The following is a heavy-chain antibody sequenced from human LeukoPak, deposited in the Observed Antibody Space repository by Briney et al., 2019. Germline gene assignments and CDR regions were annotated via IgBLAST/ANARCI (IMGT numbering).Heavy chain of an antibody. Sequence: GGSLRLSCVASAFTFSSYSMNWVRQAPGKGLEWVSSISSSGSYIYYADSVKGQFTISRDNSKNTVYLQMNSLRAEDTALYYCVRYDFWSGAKGGDYWGQGTLVTVSS. CDR2: ISSSGSYI. D-gene: IGHD3-3*01. V-gene: IGHV3-21*04. J-gene: IGHJ4*02. CDR3: VRYDFWSGAKGGDY. CDR1: AFTFSSYS.